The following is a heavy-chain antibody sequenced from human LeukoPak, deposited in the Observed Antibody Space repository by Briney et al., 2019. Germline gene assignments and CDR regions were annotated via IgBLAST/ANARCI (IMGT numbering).Heavy chain of an antibody. D-gene: IGHD6-25*01. CDR2: IDSTGAYT. Sequence: TGGSLRLSGAASGFIFSNYAMSWVRQAPGKGLEWVSAIDSTGAYTWYADSVKGRFTISKDSSKTILYLQMNSLRAEDAAVYFCAKGSAAGRPYYFDYWGQGTLVTVSS. V-gene: IGHV3-23*01. CDR1: GFIFSNYA. CDR3: AKGSAAGRPYYFDY. J-gene: IGHJ4*02.